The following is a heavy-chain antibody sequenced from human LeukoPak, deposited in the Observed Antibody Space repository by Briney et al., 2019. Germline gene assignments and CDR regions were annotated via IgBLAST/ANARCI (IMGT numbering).Heavy chain of an antibody. CDR2: MNPNSGNT. D-gene: IGHD1-26*01. CDR1: GYTFTGYY. V-gene: IGHV1-2*02. Sequence: ASVKVSCKASGYTFTGYYMHWVRQAPGQGLEWMGWMNPNSGNTGYAQKFQGRVTMTRDTSISTAYMELSRLRSDDTAVYYCARGKWELLLGFDYWGQGTLVTVSS. J-gene: IGHJ4*02. CDR3: ARGKWELLLGFDY.